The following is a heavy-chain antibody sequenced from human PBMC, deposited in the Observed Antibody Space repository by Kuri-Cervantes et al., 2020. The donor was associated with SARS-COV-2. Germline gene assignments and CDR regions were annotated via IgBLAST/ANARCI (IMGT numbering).Heavy chain of an antibody. D-gene: IGHD3-22*01. J-gene: IGHJ4*02. CDR2: ISSSSSTI. CDR1: GFTFSSYS. CDR3: ARDRSYYDSGGYYFDL. V-gene: IGHV3-48*01. Sequence: GESLKISCAASGFTFSSYSMNWVRQAPGKGLEWVSYISSSSSTIYYADSVKGRFTISRDNAKNSLYLQMNSLRAEDTAVYYCARDRSYYDSGGYYFDLWGQGALVTVSS.